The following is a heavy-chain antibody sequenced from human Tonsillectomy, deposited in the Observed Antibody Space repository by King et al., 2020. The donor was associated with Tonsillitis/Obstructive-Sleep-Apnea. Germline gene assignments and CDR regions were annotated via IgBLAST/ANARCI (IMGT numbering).Heavy chain of an antibody. Sequence: VQLVGSGGGVVQPGRSLRLSCAASGFTFSRYGMHWVRQAPGKGLEWVAVISYDGSHKYYGDSVKGRFTISRDNSKNTLYLQMNSLRAEDTAVYYCAKAVWGYCSSTSCYPAFDIWGQGTKVTVSS. CDR3: AKAVWGYCSSTSCYPAFDI. CDR1: GFTFSRYG. D-gene: IGHD2-2*01. J-gene: IGHJ3*02. V-gene: IGHV3-30*18. CDR2: ISYDGSHK.